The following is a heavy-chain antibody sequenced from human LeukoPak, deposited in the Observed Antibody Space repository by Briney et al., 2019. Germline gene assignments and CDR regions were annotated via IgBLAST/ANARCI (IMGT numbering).Heavy chain of an antibody. J-gene: IGHJ4*02. CDR2: IYPGDSDT. CDR1: GYSFTTYW. V-gene: IGHV5-51*01. CDR3: AMPHSSGWFYFDY. Sequence: GESLKISCKGSGYSFTTYWIGWVRQMPGKGLEWMGIIYPGDSDTRYSPSFQGQVTISADKSISTAYLQWSSLKASDTAMYYCAMPHSSGWFYFDYWGQGTLVTVSS. D-gene: IGHD6-19*01.